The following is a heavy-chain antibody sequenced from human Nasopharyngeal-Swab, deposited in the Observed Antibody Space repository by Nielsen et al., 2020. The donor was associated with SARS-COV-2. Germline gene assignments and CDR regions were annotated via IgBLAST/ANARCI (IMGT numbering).Heavy chain of an antibody. CDR1: GCTFSSYA. D-gene: IGHD6-6*01. J-gene: IGHJ4*02. Sequence: SVTVSCKASGCTFSSYAISWVRQAPGQGLEWMGGIIPIFGTADYAQKFQDRVTITADESTSTAYMELSSLRSEDTAVYYCARSGYSNSDIDYWGQGTLVTVSS. CDR2: IIPIFGTA. V-gene: IGHV1-69*13. CDR3: ARSGYSNSDIDY.